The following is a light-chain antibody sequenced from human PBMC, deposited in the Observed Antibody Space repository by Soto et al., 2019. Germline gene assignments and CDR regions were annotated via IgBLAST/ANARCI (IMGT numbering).Light chain of an antibody. J-gene: IGKJ1*01. CDR3: QQYYSPPWT. V-gene: IGKV4-1*01. CDR2: WAS. CDR1: QSVLFSSNNKNY. Sequence: DIVMTHSPDPLAVSLGERATINCKSSQSVLFSSNNKNYLAWYQQKPGQPPTLLIYWASTRESGVPDRFRGSGSGTDFTLTISSLQAEDVAVYYCQQYYSPPWTFGQGTKVDI.